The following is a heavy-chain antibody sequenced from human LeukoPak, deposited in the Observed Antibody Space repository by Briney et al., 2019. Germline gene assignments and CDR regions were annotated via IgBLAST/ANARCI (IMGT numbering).Heavy chain of an antibody. D-gene: IGHD2-15*01. Sequence: PSETLSLTCAVYGGSFSGYYWSWLRQPPGKGLEWIGEINYSGSTNYNPSLMSRVTISVDTSKNQFSLKLSSVTAADRAVYYCARGVCSGGSCYSVWNYWGQGTLVTVSS. CDR2: INYSGST. J-gene: IGHJ4*02. CDR1: GGSFSGYY. V-gene: IGHV4-34*01. CDR3: ARGVCSGGSCYSVWNY.